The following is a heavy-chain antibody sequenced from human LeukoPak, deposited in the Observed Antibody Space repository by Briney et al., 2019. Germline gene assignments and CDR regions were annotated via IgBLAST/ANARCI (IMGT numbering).Heavy chain of an antibody. CDR3: ATTVTSFFDY. CDR1: GYIFTDYY. V-gene: IGHV1-2*06. J-gene: IGHJ4*02. CDR2: ISPNSGGT. Sequence: ASVKVSCKASGYIFTDYYMHSVRQAPGQGLEWMGRISPNSGGTNYAQRFQGRVTMTRDTSISTAYMELSRLRSDDTAVYYCATTVTSFFDYWGQGTLVTVSS. D-gene: IGHD4-17*01.